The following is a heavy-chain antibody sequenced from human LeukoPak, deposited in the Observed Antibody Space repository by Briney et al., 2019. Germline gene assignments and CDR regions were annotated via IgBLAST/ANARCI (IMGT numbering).Heavy chain of an antibody. Sequence: GGSLRLSCAASGFTFSTYAMSWFRQAPGKGLEWSPPISGSVGSTYYADSVKGRFTISRDNSKNTLYLQMNSLRAEDTAVYYCAKMPAYLLWFGELLSFFDYWGQGTLVTVSS. CDR2: ISGSVGST. V-gene: IGHV3-23*01. CDR3: AKMPAYLLWFGELLSFFDY. CDR1: GFTFSTYA. D-gene: IGHD3-10*01. J-gene: IGHJ4*02.